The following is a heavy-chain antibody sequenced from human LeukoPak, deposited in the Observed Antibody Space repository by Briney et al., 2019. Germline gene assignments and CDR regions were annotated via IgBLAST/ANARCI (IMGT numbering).Heavy chain of an antibody. Sequence: LXLXCXXXXDSVSNXXAAWNWSRXSPSRGLEWLGSTYYRSKWYNDYAVSVKSRITIHPDTSKNQFSLQLNSVTPEDTAVYYCARVGGYCSSTSCWTLYYYYYGMDVWGQGTTVTVSS. J-gene: IGHJ6*02. CDR2: TYYRSKWYN. CDR1: XDSVSNXXAA. V-gene: IGHV6-1*01. D-gene: IGHD2-2*01. CDR3: ARVGGYCSSTSCWTLYYYYYGMDV.